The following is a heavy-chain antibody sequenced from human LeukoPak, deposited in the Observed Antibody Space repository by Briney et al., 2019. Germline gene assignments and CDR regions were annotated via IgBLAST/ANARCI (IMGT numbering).Heavy chain of an antibody. J-gene: IGHJ3*02. Sequence: KAGGSLRLSCAASGFTFSSYSMNWVRQAPGKGLEWVSSISSSSSYIYYADSVKGRFTISRGNAKNSLYLQMNSLRAEDTAVYYCARDRGWFGESPDAFDIWGQGTMVTVSS. D-gene: IGHD3-10*01. V-gene: IGHV3-21*01. CDR3: ARDRGWFGESPDAFDI. CDR2: ISSSSSYI. CDR1: GFTFSSYS.